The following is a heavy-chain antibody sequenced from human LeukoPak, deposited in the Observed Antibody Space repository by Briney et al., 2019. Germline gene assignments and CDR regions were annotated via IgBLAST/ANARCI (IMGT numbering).Heavy chain of an antibody. CDR1: GGSISSYY. D-gene: IGHD3-22*01. CDR3: ARSPPGYYDSSGYNWFDP. V-gene: IGHV4-59*01. CDR2: IYYSGST. Sequence: PSETLSLTCTVSGGSISSYYWSWIRQPPGKGLEWIGYIYYSGSTNYNPSLKSRVTISVDTSKNQFSLKLSSVTAADTAVYYCARSPPGYYDSSGYNWFDPWGQGTLVTVSS. J-gene: IGHJ5*02.